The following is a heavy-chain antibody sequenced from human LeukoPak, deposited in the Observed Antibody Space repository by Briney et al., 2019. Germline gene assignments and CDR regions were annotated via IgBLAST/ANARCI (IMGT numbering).Heavy chain of an antibody. V-gene: IGHV1-2*02. CDR1: GYTFTAYY. Sequence: GASVKVSCKASGYTFTAYYMHWVRQAPGQGLEWMGWINPKRGGTNYAQKFQGRVTMTTDTSTSTAYMELRSLRSDDTAVYYCARNGPSYGLRVSLDYWGQGTLVTVSS. D-gene: IGHD5-18*01. J-gene: IGHJ4*02. CDR2: INPKRGGT. CDR3: ARNGPSYGLRVSLDY.